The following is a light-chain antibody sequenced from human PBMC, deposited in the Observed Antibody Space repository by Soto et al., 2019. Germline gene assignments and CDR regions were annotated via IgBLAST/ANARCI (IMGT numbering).Light chain of an antibody. V-gene: IGKV1-5*03. J-gene: IGKJ1*01. CDR3: QQYEKYPWT. CDR2: EAS. CDR1: QGIRAW. Sequence: DIQMTQSPSTLSASVGERVTITCRASQGIRAWLAWYQQKPGKAPKLLIYEASSLESGVPSRFSGSGSGTEFTLTISSLQADDFATYYCQQYEKYPWTFGQGTTVEV.